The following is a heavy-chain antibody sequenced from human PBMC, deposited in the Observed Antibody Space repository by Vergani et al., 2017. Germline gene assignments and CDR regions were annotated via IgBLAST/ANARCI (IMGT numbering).Heavy chain of an antibody. CDR1: GFTFSSYA. V-gene: IGHV3-21*01. CDR3: ARVGDIVRAFDI. D-gene: IGHD2-15*01. J-gene: IGHJ3*02. Sequence: EVQLLESGGGLVQPGGSLRLSCAASGFTFSSYAMSWVRQAPGKGLEWVSSISSSSSYIYYADSVKGRFTISRDNAKNSLYLQMNSLRAEDTAVYYCARVGDIVRAFDIWGQGTMVTVSS. CDR2: ISSSSSYI.